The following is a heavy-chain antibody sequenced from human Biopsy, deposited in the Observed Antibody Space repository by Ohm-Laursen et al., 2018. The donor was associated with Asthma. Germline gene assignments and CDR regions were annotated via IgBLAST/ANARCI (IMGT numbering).Heavy chain of an antibody. V-gene: IGHV4-31*03. CDR1: GDSITSGGCC. CDR3: ARIPRRSGSYFVDY. Sequence: TLSLTCTVSGDSITSGGCCWNWIRQHSGKGLEWIGYIHHSGTNYFNPSLKSRVSFSRDTSKNQFSLRLSSVTAADTAMYYCARIPRRSGSYFVDYWGQGTLVTVSS. D-gene: IGHD3-22*01. CDR2: IHHSGTN. J-gene: IGHJ4*02.